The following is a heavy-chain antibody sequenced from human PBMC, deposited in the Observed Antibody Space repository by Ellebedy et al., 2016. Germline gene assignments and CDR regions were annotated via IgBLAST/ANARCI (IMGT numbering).Heavy chain of an antibody. Sequence: ASVKVSXKASGYTFTSYGISWVRQAPGQGLEWMGWISAYNGNTNYAQKLQGRVTMTTDTSTSTAYMELRSLRSDDTAVYYCARTVSLWFGPPLAFDIWGQGTMVTVSS. CDR2: ISAYNGNT. CDR1: GYTFTSYG. CDR3: ARTVSLWFGPPLAFDI. J-gene: IGHJ3*02. V-gene: IGHV1-18*01. D-gene: IGHD3-10*01.